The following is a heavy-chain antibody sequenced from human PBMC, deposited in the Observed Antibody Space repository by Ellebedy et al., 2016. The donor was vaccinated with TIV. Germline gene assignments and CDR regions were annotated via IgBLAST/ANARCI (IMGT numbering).Heavy chain of an antibody. V-gene: IGHV3-21*01. Sequence: PGGSLRLSCAASGFTFSTYSMNWVRQAPGKGLEWVSSISGSRSYIYYADSVKGRFTISRDNAKNSLYLQMNSLRGEDTAVYDCARCVVAHAAFDIWGQGTMVTVSS. CDR1: GFTFSTYS. J-gene: IGHJ3*02. D-gene: IGHD2-15*01. CDR3: ARCVVAHAAFDI. CDR2: ISGSRSYI.